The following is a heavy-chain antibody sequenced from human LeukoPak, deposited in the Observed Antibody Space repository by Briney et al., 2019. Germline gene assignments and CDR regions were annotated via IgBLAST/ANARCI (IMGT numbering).Heavy chain of an antibody. CDR3: ARGGFDSSGNLNAFDI. D-gene: IGHD3-22*01. Sequence: SVKVSCKTSGDTFTTYAIIWVRQAPGQGLEWMGGIIPMFGTPNYAQRLQGRVTITADKSTKTAYMELSSLRSEDTAVYYCARGGFDSSGNLNAFDIWGQGTMVTVSS. J-gene: IGHJ3*02. CDR1: GDTFTTYA. V-gene: IGHV1-69*06. CDR2: IIPMFGTP.